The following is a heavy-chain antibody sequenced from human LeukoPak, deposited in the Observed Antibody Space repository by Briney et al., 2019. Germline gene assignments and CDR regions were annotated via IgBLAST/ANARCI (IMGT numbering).Heavy chain of an antibody. CDR1: GFTFSDHY. Sequence: GGSLRLSCAASGFTFSDHYMDWVRQAPGKGLEWVGRTRNKANSYTTEYAASVKGRFTISRDDSKNSLYLQMNSLKTEDTAVYYCAREDSSGYYSFGYGAQETLVTVSS. CDR3: AREDSSGYYSFGY. V-gene: IGHV3-72*01. J-gene: IGHJ4*02. D-gene: IGHD3-22*01. CDR2: TRNKANSYTT.